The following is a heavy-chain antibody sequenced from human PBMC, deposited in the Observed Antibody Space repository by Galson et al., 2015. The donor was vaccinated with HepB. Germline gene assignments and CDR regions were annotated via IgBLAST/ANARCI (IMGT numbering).Heavy chain of an antibody. J-gene: IGHJ6*02. CDR2: IIPIFGTA. CDR1: GGTFSSYA. CDR3: ARDKGRLGYCSSTSCPQGYYYYGMDV. V-gene: IGHV1-69*13. Sequence: SVKVSCKASGGTFSSYAISWVRQAPGQGLEWMGGIIPIFGTANYAQKFQGRVTITADESTSTAYMELSSLRSEDTAVYYCARDKGRLGYCSSTSCPQGYYYYGMDVWGQGTTVTVSS. D-gene: IGHD2-2*01.